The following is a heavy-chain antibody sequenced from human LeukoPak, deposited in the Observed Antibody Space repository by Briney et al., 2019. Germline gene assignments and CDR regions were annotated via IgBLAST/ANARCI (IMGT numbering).Heavy chain of an antibody. CDR1: GGTFSSYA. V-gene: IGHV1-69*01. J-gene: IGHJ4*02. D-gene: IGHD6-19*01. Sequence: SVKVSCEASGGTFSSYAISWVRQAPGQGLERMGGIIPIFGTANYAQKFQGRVTITADESTSTAYMELSSLRSEDTAVYYCARDIAVAGTFDYWGQGTLVTVSS. CDR3: ARDIAVAGTFDY. CDR2: IIPIFGTA.